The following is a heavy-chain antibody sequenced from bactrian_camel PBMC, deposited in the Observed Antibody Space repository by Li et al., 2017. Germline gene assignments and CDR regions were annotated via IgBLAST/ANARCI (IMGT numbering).Heavy chain of an antibody. J-gene: IGHJ6*01. Sequence: VQLVESGGGSVQSGGSLRLSCVSSGYTYSTYCMGWFRQAPGKEREGVAATDSSGRATYVDSVKGRFTISQDDAKNTVYLQMNSLKPEDTAVYYCAADPNYSGGYYSELGYWGQGTQVTVS. CDR3: AADPNYSGGYYSELGY. CDR2: TDSSGRA. CDR1: GYTYSTYC. V-gene: IGHV3S53*01. D-gene: IGHD2*01.